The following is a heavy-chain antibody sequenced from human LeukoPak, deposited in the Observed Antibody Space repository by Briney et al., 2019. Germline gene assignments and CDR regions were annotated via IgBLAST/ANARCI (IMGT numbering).Heavy chain of an antibody. J-gene: IGHJ3*02. D-gene: IGHD2-2*01. CDR1: GGTFSSYA. Sequence: SVKVSCKASGGTFSSYAISRVRQAPGQGLEWMGGIIPIFGTANYAQKFQGRVTITADESTSTAYMELSSLRSEDTAVYYCARDLVVPAAMGTHDDFDIWGQGTMVTVSS. CDR2: IIPIFGTA. CDR3: ARDLVVPAAMGTHDDFDI. V-gene: IGHV1-69*01.